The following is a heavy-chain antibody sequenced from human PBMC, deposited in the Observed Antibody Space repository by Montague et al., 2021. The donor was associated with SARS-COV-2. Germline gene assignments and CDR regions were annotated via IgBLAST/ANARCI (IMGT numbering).Heavy chain of an antibody. V-gene: IGHV4-4*07. D-gene: IGHD1-26*01. CDR3: ARFGSGTLEFDL. Sequence: SETLSLTCTVSGASISSYYWSWIRQPAGKGLEWIGRIRTTGHTDYNSSLESRVFMSVDTSTNQFSLSLTSVTAADTAVYFCARFGSGTLEFDLWGQGTLVTVSS. CDR2: IRTTGHT. J-gene: IGHJ4*02. CDR1: GASISSYY.